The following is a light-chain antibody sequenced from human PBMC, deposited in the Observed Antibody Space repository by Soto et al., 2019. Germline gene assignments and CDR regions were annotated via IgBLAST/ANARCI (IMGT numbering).Light chain of an antibody. V-gene: IGLV2-23*01. Sequence: QSALTQPASVSGSPGQSITISCTGTSSDVGGYNIVSWYQRHPDKAPKLMIYEDNRRPSGVSNRFSGSKSGNTASLTISGLQAEDEADYYCASYAGSSTYVVFGGGTKVTVL. CDR3: ASYAGSSTYVV. CDR1: SSDVGGYNI. CDR2: EDN. J-gene: IGLJ2*01.